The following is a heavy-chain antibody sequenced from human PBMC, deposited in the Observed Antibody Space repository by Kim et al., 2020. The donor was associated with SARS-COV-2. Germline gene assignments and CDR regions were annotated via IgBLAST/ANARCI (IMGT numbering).Heavy chain of an antibody. CDR3: ARDQGRQPPKGRFLEWLPHVKGHYGMDV. D-gene: IGHD3-3*01. CDR2: INPSGGST. CDR1: GHTFTSYY. V-gene: IGHV1-46*01. J-gene: IGHJ6*02. Sequence: ASVKVSCKASGHTFTSYYMHWVRQAPGQGLEWMGIINPSGGSTSYAQKFQGRVTMTRDTSTSTVYMELSSLRSEDTAVYYCARDQGRQPPKGRFLEWLPHVKGHYGMDVWGQGTTVTVSS.